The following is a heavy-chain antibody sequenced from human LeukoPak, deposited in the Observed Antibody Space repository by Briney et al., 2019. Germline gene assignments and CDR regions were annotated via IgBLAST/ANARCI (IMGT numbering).Heavy chain of an antibody. CDR2: INTNTGNP. CDR3: ARVMFTYYYDSSGSNTPLDY. J-gene: IGHJ4*02. D-gene: IGHD3-22*01. Sequence: GASVKVSCKASGYSFTSYAMNWVRQAPGQGLEWIGSINTNTGNPTYAQGFTGRFVFSLDTSVSTAYLQFSSLKAEDTAVYYCARVMFTYYYDSSGSNTPLDYWGQGTLVSVSS. V-gene: IGHV7-4-1*02. CDR1: GYSFTSYA.